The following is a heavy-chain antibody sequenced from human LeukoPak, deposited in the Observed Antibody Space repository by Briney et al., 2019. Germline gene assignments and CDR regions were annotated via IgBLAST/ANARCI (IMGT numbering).Heavy chain of an antibody. J-gene: IGHJ4*02. CDR2: INPNSGGT. CDR1: GYTFTGYY. V-gene: IGHV1-2*02. D-gene: IGHD6-19*01. CDR3: ARAGLSIAVATDY. Sequence: GASVKVSCKASGYTFTGYYMHWVRQAPGQGLEWMGWINPNSGGTNYAQKFQGRVTMTRGTSISTAYMELSRLRSDDTAVYYCARAGLSIAVATDYWGQGTLVTVSS.